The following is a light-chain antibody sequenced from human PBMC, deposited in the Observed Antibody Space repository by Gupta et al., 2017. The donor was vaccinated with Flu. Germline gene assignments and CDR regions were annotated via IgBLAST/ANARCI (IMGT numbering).Light chain of an antibody. CDR1: SSNLGSNP. V-gene: IGLV1-44*01. CDR3: AAWDDSLVRV. Sequence: QSVLTQPPSASGTPWPTVTFPCSGSSSNLGSNPSNCHQQPPETAHNLIINSNNQRPAGVPDRFSGSKSGTSASLAISGLQSEDEADYYCAAWDDSLVRVFGGGTKLTVL. J-gene: IGLJ3*02. CDR2: SNN.